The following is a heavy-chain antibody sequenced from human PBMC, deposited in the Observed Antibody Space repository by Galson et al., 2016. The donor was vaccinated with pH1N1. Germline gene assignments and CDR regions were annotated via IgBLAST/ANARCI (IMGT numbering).Heavy chain of an antibody. CDR3: ARGGEEILSFGEPHNWFDP. Sequence: LSLTCSVSGDSISSKTFCWSWLRQPAGKGLQWIGLLYSSGSTNYNPSLKGRVTMSADTSKNEFSLKMTSVTAADTAVYYCARGGEEILSFGEPHNWFDPWGQGTLVTVSS. J-gene: IGHJ5*02. CDR2: LYSSGST. CDR1: GDSISSKTFC. D-gene: IGHD3-10*01. V-gene: IGHV4-61*02.